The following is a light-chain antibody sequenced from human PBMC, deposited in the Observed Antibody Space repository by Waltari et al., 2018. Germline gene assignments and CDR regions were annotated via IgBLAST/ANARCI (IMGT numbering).Light chain of an antibody. Sequence: DIQMTQFPSSLSASVGDSVTITCRASQTIDYYLSWYQHTPGKAPKLLVYAASSLQSGVPSRFSGSGSGTQFTLTISSLQPEDSAIYYCQHTFSSVALSFGGGTKVEIK. V-gene: IGKV1-39*01. CDR3: QHTFSSVALS. CDR1: QTIDYY. CDR2: AAS. J-gene: IGKJ4*01.